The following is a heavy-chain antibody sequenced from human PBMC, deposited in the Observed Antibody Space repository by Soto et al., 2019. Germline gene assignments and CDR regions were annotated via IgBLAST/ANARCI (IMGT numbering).Heavy chain of an antibody. CDR3: SRSLDA. CDR1: GFTFSSFW. CDR2: INPDGSEK. V-gene: IGHV3-7*01. Sequence: GGSLRLSCAASGFTFSSFWMDWVRQAPGKGLEWVANINPDGSEKHYVDSVKGRFTISRDNAKNSLYLQMSSLTAEDSALYYCSRSLDAWGHGTRVTVSS. J-gene: IGHJ5*01.